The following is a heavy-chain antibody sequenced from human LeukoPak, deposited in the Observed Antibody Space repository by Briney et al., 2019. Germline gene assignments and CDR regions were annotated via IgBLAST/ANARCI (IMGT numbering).Heavy chain of an antibody. CDR1: GGSISSSSYY. V-gene: IGHV4-39*01. Sequence: PSETLSLTCTVSGGSISSSSYYWGWIRQPPGKGLEWIGSIYYSGSTYYNPSLKSRVTISVDTSKNQFSLKLSSVTAADTAVYYCARHARGYSDYKRWGQGTLVTVSS. CDR3: ARHARGYSDYKR. CDR2: IYYSGST. D-gene: IGHD4-11*01. J-gene: IGHJ4*02.